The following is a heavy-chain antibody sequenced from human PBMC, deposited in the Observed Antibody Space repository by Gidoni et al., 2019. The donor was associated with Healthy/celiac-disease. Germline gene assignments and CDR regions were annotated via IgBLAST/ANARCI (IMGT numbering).Heavy chain of an antibody. CDR1: GYTFTVCY. J-gene: IGHJ6*02. CDR3: ARDLDRGIVVVVSGMDV. V-gene: IGHV1-2*02. Sequence: QVQLVQSGDEVKKPGASVRVSCGASGYTFTVCYMHGVRPDPVQGLEWMGWINPNSGGTNYAQKFQGRVTMTRNTSISTAYMELSRLRSDDTAVYYCARDLDRGIVVVVSGMDVWGQGTTVTVSS. D-gene: IGHD2-15*01. CDR2: INPNSGGT.